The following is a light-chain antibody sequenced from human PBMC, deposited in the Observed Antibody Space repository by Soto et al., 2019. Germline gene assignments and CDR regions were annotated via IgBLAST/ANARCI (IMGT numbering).Light chain of an antibody. Sequence: DIQLTQAPSSLSASVGDRITITCRASQRLSTYLNWYQQKPGKAPELVIYTASSLESGVPSRFSGSGSGTDSTLTISSLQPEDLATYDCQQHYNTPWTFGQGTKVEVK. J-gene: IGKJ1*01. CDR3: QQHYNTPWT. CDR1: QRLSTY. V-gene: IGKV1-39*01. CDR2: TAS.